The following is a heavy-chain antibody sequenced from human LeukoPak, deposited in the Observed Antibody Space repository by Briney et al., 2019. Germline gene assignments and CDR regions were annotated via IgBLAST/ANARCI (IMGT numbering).Heavy chain of an antibody. CDR1: DGSISNSRLY. CDR3: ARHKGTVEMATVFDY. CDR2: IFSSGST. V-gene: IGHV4-39*01. Sequence: SETLSLTCTVSDGSISNSRLYWGWIRQPPGKGPEWIGSIFSSGSTHYNPSLKSRVTISADTSKNQFSLNLRSVTAADTAVYYCARHKGTVEMATVFDYWGHGILVTVSS. D-gene: IGHD5-24*01. J-gene: IGHJ4*01.